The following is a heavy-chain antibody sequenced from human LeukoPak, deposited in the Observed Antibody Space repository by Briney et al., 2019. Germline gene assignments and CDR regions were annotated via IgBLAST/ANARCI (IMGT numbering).Heavy chain of an antibody. Sequence: GSSLRLSCAASGFTFSGYAMHWVRQAPGKGLDLEWVTVLSYDANEYYADSVKGRFTISRDISKNTLYLQMDSLRAEDTAVYYCAKGVLYYVQGWYFDLWGRGTPVTVSS. D-gene: IGHD3-10*02. J-gene: IGHJ2*01. V-gene: IGHV3-30-3*01. CDR2: LSYDANE. CDR3: AKGVLYYVQGWYFDL. CDR1: GFTFSGYA.